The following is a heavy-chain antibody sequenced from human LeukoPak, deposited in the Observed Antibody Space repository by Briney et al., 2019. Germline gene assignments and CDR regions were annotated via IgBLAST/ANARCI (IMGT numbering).Heavy chain of an antibody. CDR3: ARDGRPPTRVGATTSAYYYGMDV. Sequence: QPGRSLRLSCAASGFTFSSYAMHWVRQAPGKGLEWVAVISYDGSNKYYADSVKGRFTISRDNSENTLYLQMNSLRAEDTAVYYCARDGRPPTRVGATTSAYYYGMDVWGQGTTVTVSS. CDR2: ISYDGSNK. J-gene: IGHJ6*02. D-gene: IGHD1-26*01. V-gene: IGHV3-30-3*01. CDR1: GFTFSSYA.